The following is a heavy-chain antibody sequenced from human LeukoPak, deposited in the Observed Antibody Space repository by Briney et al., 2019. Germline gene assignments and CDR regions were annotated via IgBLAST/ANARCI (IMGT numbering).Heavy chain of an antibody. J-gene: IGHJ6*04. D-gene: IGHD3-9*01. CDR2: ISAYNGNT. CDR3: ARVLRYFDWLPSFDYYYGMDV. CDR1: GYTFTSYG. Sequence: GASVKVSCKASGYTFTSYGISWVRQAPGQGLEWMGWISAYNGNTNYAQKLQGRVTMSTDTSTSTAYMELRSLRSDDTAVYYCARVLRYFDWLPSFDYYYGMDVWGKGTTVTVSS. V-gene: IGHV1-18*04.